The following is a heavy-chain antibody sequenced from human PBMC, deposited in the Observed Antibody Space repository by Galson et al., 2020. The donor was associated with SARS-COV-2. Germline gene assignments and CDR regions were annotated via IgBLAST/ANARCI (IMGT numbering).Heavy chain of an antibody. Sequence: GESLKISCAASGFTFDDYGMSWVRQAPGKGLEWVSGINWNGGSTGYADSVKGRFTISRDNAKNSLYLQMNSLRAEDTALYHCASLLGPYYYYYMDVWGKGTTVTVSS. J-gene: IGHJ6*03. CDR2: INWNGGST. CDR1: GFTFDDYG. D-gene: IGHD2-15*01. V-gene: IGHV3-20*01. CDR3: ASLLGPYYYYYMDV.